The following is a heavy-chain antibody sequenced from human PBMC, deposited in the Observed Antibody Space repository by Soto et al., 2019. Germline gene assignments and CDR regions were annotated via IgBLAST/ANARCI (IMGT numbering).Heavy chain of an antibody. CDR3: AKVPAAIHNWFDP. V-gene: IGHV3-30*18. Sequence: QVQLVESGGGVVQPGRSLRLSCAASGFTFSSYGMHWVRQAPGKGLKWVAVISYDGSNKYYADSVKGRFTISRDNSKNTLYLQMNSLRAEDTAVYYCAKVPAAIHNWFDPWGQGTLVTVSS. CDR1: GFTFSSYG. J-gene: IGHJ5*02. D-gene: IGHD2-2*01. CDR2: ISYDGSNK.